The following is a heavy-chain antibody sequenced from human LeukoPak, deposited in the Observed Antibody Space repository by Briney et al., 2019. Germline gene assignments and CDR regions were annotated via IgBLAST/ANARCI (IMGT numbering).Heavy chain of an antibody. CDR2: ISGSGGST. Sequence: GGSLTLTYAASGFTFISFALRWVRQVPGKGLEWVSAISGSGGSTYYADSVKGRFTISRDNSKNTLFLQMNSLRADDTAIYYCAKGGAYCSTTKCSEFDDSGQATLVTVSS. J-gene: IGHJ4*02. V-gene: IGHV3-23*01. CDR1: GFTFISFA. CDR3: AKGGAYCSTTKCSEFDD. D-gene: IGHD2-2*01.